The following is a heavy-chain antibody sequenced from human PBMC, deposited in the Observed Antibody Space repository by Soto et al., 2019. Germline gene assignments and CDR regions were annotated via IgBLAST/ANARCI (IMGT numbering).Heavy chain of an antibody. J-gene: IGHJ6*02. CDR1: GGSISSGGYY. D-gene: IGHD3-16*01. CDR2: IYYSGST. Sequence: PSETLSLTCTASGGSISSGGYYWSWMRQHPGKGLEWIGYIYYSGSTSYNPSLKSRVTISVDTSNNQFSLKLSSVTAADTAVYYCVMVDNYVTPTPQDVWGQGTTVTAP. V-gene: IGHV4-31*03. CDR3: VMVDNYVTPTPQDV.